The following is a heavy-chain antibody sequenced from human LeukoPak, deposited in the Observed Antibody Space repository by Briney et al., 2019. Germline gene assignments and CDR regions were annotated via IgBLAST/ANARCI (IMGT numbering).Heavy chain of an antibody. D-gene: IGHD3-10*01. CDR2: IYHSGST. CDR1: GGSISSGSYY. Sequence: PSETLSLTCTVSGGSISSGSYYWGWIRQPPGKGLEWIGEIYHSGSTNYNPSLKSRVTISVDKSKNQFSLKLSSVTAADTAVYYCARGGPYYYGSGNMGSPYFDYWGQGTLVTVSS. V-gene: IGHV4-39*07. J-gene: IGHJ4*02. CDR3: ARGGPYYYGSGNMGSPYFDY.